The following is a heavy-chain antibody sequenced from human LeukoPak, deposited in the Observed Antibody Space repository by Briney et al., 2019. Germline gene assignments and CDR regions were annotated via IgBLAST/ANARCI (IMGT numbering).Heavy chain of an antibody. CDR1: GGSISSSTYY. V-gene: IGHV4-39*01. CDR3: ARPSGDILTGYYGL. CDR2: FYYSGST. Sequence: SETLSLTCTVSGGSISSSTYYWGWIRQPPGKGLEWIGSFYYSGSTYYNPSLKSRVTISVDTSKNQFSLKLSSVTAADTAVYYCARPSGDILTGYYGLWGQGTLVTVSS. D-gene: IGHD3-9*01. J-gene: IGHJ4*02.